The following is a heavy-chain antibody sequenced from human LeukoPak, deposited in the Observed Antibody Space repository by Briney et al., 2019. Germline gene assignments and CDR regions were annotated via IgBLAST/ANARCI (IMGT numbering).Heavy chain of an antibody. V-gene: IGHV3-15*01. J-gene: IGHJ3*02. CDR3: TGFETSGPGAFEI. CDR1: GFTFSNAW. Sequence: PGGSLRLSCAASGFTFSNAWMTWVRQAPGKGLEWVGRIKTKTDGGTTDYAAPVKGRFTISRDDSKNTLYLQMNSLKTEDTAVYFCTGFETSGPGAFEIWGRGTMVTVSS. CDR2: IKTKTDGGTT. D-gene: IGHD5-12*01.